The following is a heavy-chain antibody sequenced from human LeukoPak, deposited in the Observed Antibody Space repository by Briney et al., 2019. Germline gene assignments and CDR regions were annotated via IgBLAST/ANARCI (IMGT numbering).Heavy chain of an antibody. V-gene: IGHV3-23*01. CDR2: ISGSSENT. CDR3: AKDVGYCSSTTCPYDC. CDR1: GFTFNTYA. D-gene: IGHD2-2*01. Sequence: PGGSLRLSCAASGFTFNTYAMNWVRQAPGKGLEWVPTISGSSENTHYAGSVKGRFTISRDNSKNTLYLQMNSLRAEDTALYYCAKDVGYCSSTTCPYDCWGQGTLVTVSS. J-gene: IGHJ4*02.